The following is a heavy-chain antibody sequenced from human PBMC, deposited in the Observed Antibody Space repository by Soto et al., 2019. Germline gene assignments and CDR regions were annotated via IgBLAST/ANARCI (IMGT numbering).Heavy chain of an antibody. CDR2: IIPIFGTA. Sequence: VKVSCKASGGTFSSYAISWVRPGPGPGFEWMGGIIPIFGTANYAQKFQGRVTITADESTSTAYMELSSLRSEDTAVYYCARGGRIAVAAFYGMDVWGQGTTVTVSS. CDR1: GGTFSSYA. J-gene: IGHJ6*02. V-gene: IGHV1-69*13. CDR3: ARGGRIAVAAFYGMDV. D-gene: IGHD6-19*01.